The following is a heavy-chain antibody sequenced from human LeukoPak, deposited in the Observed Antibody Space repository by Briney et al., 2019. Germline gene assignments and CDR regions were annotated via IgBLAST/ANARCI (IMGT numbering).Heavy chain of an antibody. CDR2: IKQDGSEK. V-gene: IGHV3-7*01. J-gene: IGHJ6*03. CDR3: ARDRRVDYYYYMDV. Sequence: PGGSLRLSCAASGFIFRTYWMSWVRQAPGKGLEWVVNIKQDGSEKYYVDSVKGRFTISRDNAKNSLYLQMNSLRAEDTAVYYCARDRRVDYYYYMDVWGKGTTVTVSS. D-gene: IGHD2-15*01. CDR1: GFIFRTYW.